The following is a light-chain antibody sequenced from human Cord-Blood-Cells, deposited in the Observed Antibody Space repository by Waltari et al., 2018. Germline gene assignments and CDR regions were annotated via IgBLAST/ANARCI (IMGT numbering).Light chain of an antibody. CDR1: QSVSSN. Sequence: EIVMTQSPATLSVSPGERDPLSCRASQSVSSNLAWYQQKPGQTPRLLIYGASTRATGVPARFSGSGSGTEFTLTISSLQSEDFAVYYCQQYNSCPPITFGPGTKVDIK. CDR2: GAS. V-gene: IGKV3-15*01. CDR3: QQYNSCPPIT. J-gene: IGKJ3*01.